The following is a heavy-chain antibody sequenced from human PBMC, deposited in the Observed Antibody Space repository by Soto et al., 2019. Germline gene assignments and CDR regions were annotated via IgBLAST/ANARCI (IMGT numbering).Heavy chain of an antibody. CDR1: GGSISSYY. J-gene: IGHJ4*02. Sequence: SETLSLTCTVSGGSISSYYWSWIRQPPGKGLEWIGYIYYSGSTNYNPSLNSRVTISVDTSKNQFSLKLSSVTAADTAVYYCARIPIAVAGTIGYWGQGTLVTVSS. CDR3: ARIPIAVAGTIGY. CDR2: IYYSGST. D-gene: IGHD6-19*01. V-gene: IGHV4-59*01.